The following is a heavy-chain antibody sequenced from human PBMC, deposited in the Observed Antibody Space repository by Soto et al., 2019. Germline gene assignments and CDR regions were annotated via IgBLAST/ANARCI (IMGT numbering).Heavy chain of an antibody. J-gene: IGHJ5*02. CDR3: ARGLGSSWFFL. Sequence: EVQLVESGGGLVQPGGSLRLSCEDSGFTFSRENMNWVRQAPGKGLEWVSFITDSSSVIRYADSVKGRFTISRDNARKSLYLQMNALSAEDTAVYYCARGLGSSWFFLWGLGTLVTVSS. CDR2: ITDSSSVI. V-gene: IGHV3-48*01. D-gene: IGHD6-13*01. CDR1: GFTFSREN.